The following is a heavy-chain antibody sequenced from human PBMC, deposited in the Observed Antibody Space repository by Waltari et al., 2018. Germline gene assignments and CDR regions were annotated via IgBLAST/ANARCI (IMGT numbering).Heavy chain of an antibody. V-gene: IGHV4-39*07. D-gene: IGHD6-19*01. J-gene: IGHJ3*02. CDR3: ARNQRGWFDAFDI. Sequence: QLQLQESGPGLVEPSETLSLTCTASGDSISNTNYYWGWIRQPQGTRLEWIGSLHYIGDTYYSSSLKSRVIISVDTSNNQFSLRLTSVTAADTAIYFCARNQRGWFDAFDIWGQGTAVTVSS. CDR2: LHYIGDT. CDR1: GDSISNTNYY.